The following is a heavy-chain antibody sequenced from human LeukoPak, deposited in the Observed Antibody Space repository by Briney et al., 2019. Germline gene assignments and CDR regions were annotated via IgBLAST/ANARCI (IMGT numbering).Heavy chain of an antibody. CDR3: ARDLGSPHYDILTGYTYGMDV. Sequence: GGSLRLSCAASGFTFSSYAMSWVRQAPGKGLEWVSAISGSGGSIYYADSVKGRFTISRDNAKNSLYLQMNSLRAEDTAVYYCARDLGSPHYDILTGYTYGMDVWGQGTTVTVSS. J-gene: IGHJ6*02. V-gene: IGHV3-23*01. CDR1: GFTFSSYA. CDR2: ISGSGGSI. D-gene: IGHD3-9*01.